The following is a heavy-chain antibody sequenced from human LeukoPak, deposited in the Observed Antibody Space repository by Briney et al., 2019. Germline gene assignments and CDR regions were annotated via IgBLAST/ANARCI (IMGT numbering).Heavy chain of an antibody. J-gene: IGHJ3*02. CDR2: MHNSGSS. D-gene: IGHD5-12*01. CDR1: GASIRHFY. V-gene: IGHV4-59*01. Sequence: SETLSLSCTVSGASIRHFYWNWIRQPPGKGLEWIGYMHNSGSSKHSPSLKSRVTISIDTSKNQFSLQLTSVTAADTAMYFCARSAEWLRNAFDIWGQGTMVSVSS. CDR3: ARSAEWLRNAFDI.